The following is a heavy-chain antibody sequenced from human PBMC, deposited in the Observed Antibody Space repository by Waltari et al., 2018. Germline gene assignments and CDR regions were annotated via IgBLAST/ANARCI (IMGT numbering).Heavy chain of an antibody. J-gene: IGHJ2*01. CDR3: AKAKSDGYFDL. CDR2: ISWNSGSI. Sequence: EVQLVESGGGLVQPGRSLRLSCAASGFTLDDYAMHWVRQAPGTWLEWVSVISWNSGSIGYADSVKGRFTISRDNAKNSLYLQMNSLRAEDTALYYCAKAKSDGYFDLWGRGTLVTVSS. V-gene: IGHV3-9*01. CDR1: GFTLDDYA.